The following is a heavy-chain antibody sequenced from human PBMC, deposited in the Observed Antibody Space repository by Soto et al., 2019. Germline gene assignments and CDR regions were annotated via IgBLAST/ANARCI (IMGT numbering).Heavy chain of an antibody. D-gene: IGHD2-2*03. CDR3: ARLNGYCISTNCHGYYGMDV. CDR1: GGSVSSSSYS. CDR2: IYSSENT. V-gene: IGHV4-39*01. Sequence: QLQLQESGPGLVKPSETLSLTCTVSGGSVSSSSYSWGWIRQSPGKGLEWIGTIYSSENTYYNPSLLSRATLSVDTSKNEFSVRLSSVTAADTAVYYCARLNGYCISTNCHGYYGMDVWGQGTTVTVSS. J-gene: IGHJ6*02.